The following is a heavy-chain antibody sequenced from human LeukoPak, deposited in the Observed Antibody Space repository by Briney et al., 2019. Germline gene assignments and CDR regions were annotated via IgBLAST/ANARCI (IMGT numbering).Heavy chain of an antibody. CDR2: ISSSSSYI. CDR1: GFTFSSYT. J-gene: IGHJ1*01. V-gene: IGHV3-21*01. D-gene: IGHD6-13*01. CDR3: ARDLGGSSWYPETKYFQH. Sequence: GGSLRPSCVASGFTFSSYTMNWVRQAPGKGLEWVSSISSSSSYIYYADSMKGRFTISRDNAKNSLYLQMNSLRAEDTAVYYCARDLGGSSWYPETKYFQHWGQGTLVTVSS.